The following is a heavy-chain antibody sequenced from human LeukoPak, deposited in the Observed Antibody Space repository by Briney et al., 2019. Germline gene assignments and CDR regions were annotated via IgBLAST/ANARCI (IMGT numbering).Heavy chain of an antibody. CDR1: RFTFSTYA. CDR2: ISDSGGST. V-gene: IGHV3-23*01. J-gene: IGHJ4*02. Sequence: GGSLILSCAASRFTFSTYAMSWVRQVPGKGLEWVSAISDSGGSTYYADSVKGRFTISRDNSKNTLYLQMTSLRAEDTAVYYCAKDRSCTNNICHGDFDYWGQGTLVTVSS. D-gene: IGHD2-8*01. CDR3: AKDRSCTNNICHGDFDY.